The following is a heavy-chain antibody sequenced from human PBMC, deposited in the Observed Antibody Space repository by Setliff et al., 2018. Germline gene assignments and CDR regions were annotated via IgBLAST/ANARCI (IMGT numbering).Heavy chain of an antibody. CDR2: IRDDGSNK. CDR1: GFTFSSYS. Sequence: PGGSLRLSCAASGFTFSSYSMHWVRQAPGKGLEWVSFIRDDGSNKYYADSVKGRLTITRDNSKNTLYLQMNSLRAEDTSVYYCANGWGYDYDSSGYYFDAFDIWGQGTMVTVSS. CDR3: ANGWGYDYDSSGYYFDAFDI. J-gene: IGHJ3*02. V-gene: IGHV3-30*02. D-gene: IGHD3-22*01.